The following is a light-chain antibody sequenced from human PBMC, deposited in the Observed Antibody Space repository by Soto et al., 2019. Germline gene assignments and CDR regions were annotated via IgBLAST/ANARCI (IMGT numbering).Light chain of an antibody. CDR3: ETWDTNVVV. J-gene: IGLJ2*01. CDR1: SGHSTYI. V-gene: IGLV4-60*02. Sequence: QPVLTQSSSASASLGSSVKLTCTLSSGHSTYIIAWHQQQLGKAPRYLMKLEGSGSYNKGSGIPDRFSGSSSGADRYLTISNLQFEDEADYHCETWDTNVVVFGGGTKLTVL. CDR2: LEGSGSY.